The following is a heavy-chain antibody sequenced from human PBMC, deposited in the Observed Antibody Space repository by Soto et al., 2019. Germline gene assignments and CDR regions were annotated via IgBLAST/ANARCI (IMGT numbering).Heavy chain of an antibody. Sequence: PGGSLRLSCAASGFTFSSYAMSWVRQAPGKGLEWVSAISGSGGSTYYADSVKGRFTISRDNSKNTLYLQMNSLRAEDTAVYYCAKDPLLLWFGELPTGFLDDWGQGTLVTVSS. CDR3: AKDPLLLWFGELPTGFLDD. CDR2: ISGSGGST. J-gene: IGHJ4*02. CDR1: GFTFSSYA. V-gene: IGHV3-23*01. D-gene: IGHD3-10*01.